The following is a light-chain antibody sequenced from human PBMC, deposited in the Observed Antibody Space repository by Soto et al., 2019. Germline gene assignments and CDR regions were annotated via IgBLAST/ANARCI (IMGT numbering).Light chain of an antibody. J-gene: IGKJ5*01. CDR1: QSVLSY. CDR2: DSS. Sequence: EIVLTQSPATLSLSPGERATLSCRASQSVLSYLAWYQQKPGQAPRLLIYDSSNRATGIPARFSGSGSGTDFTLTISSLEPEDFAIYYCQQRYNWPPITFGQGTQLEIK. CDR3: QQRYNWPPIT. V-gene: IGKV3-11*01.